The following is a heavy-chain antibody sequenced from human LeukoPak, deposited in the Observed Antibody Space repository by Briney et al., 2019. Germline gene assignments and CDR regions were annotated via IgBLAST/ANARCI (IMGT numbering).Heavy chain of an antibody. J-gene: IGHJ4*02. D-gene: IGHD3-22*01. CDR2: INAGNGNT. V-gene: IGHV1-3*01. CDR3: AKVPRGYYDSRCLLDY. CDR1: GYTFTSYA. Sequence: GASVKVSCKASGYTFTSYAMHWVRQAPGQRLEWMGWINAGNGNTKYSQKFQGRVTITRDTSASTAYMELSSLRSEDTAVYYCAKVPRGYYDSRCLLDYWGQGTLVTVSS.